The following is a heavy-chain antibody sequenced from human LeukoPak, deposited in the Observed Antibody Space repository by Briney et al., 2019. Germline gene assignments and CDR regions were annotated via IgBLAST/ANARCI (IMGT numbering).Heavy chain of an antibody. V-gene: IGHV1-18*01. J-gene: IGHJ4*02. D-gene: IGHD3-16*02. CDR1: GYTFTSYG. Sequence: GASVKVSCKASGYTFTSYGISWVRQAPGQGLERMGWISAYNGNTNYAQKLQGRVTMTTDTSTSTAYMELRSLRSDDTAVYYCARAPWYVWGSYRLYYFDYWGQGTPVTVSS. CDR2: ISAYNGNT. CDR3: ARAPWYVWGSYRLYYFDY.